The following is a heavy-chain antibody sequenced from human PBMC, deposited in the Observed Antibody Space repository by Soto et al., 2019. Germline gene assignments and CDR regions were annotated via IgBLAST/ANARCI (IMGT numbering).Heavy chain of an antibody. Sequence: GGSLRLSCAASGFTFSSYAMSWVRQAPGKGLEWVSAISGSGGSTYYADSVKGRFTISRDNSKNTLYLQMNSLRAEDTAVYYCAKLSSPIAVVFTDAFDIWGQGTMVTVSS. D-gene: IGHD6-19*01. J-gene: IGHJ3*02. CDR1: GFTFSSYA. CDR3: AKLSSPIAVVFTDAFDI. V-gene: IGHV3-23*01. CDR2: ISGSGGST.